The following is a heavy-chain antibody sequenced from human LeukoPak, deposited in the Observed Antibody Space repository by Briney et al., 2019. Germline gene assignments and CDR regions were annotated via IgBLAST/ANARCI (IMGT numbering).Heavy chain of an antibody. CDR3: ARTEQQLVPWFDP. D-gene: IGHD6-13*01. Sequence: SETLSLTCTVSGGSISSYYWSWIRQPPGKGLEWIGEINHSGSTNYNPSLKSRVTISVDTSKNQFSLKLSSVTAADTAVYYCARTEQQLVPWFDPWGQGTLVTVSS. V-gene: IGHV4-34*01. CDR2: INHSGST. CDR1: GGSISSYY. J-gene: IGHJ5*02.